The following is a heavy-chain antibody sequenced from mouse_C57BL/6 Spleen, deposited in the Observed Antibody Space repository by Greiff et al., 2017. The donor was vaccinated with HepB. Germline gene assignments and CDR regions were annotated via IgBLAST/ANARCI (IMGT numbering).Heavy chain of an antibody. Sequence: EVQLQESGPGLVKPSQSLSLTCSVTGYSITSGYYWNWIRQFPGNKLEWMGYISYDGSNNYNPSLKNRISITRDTSKNQFFMKLNSVTTEDTATYYCARESGDSRGYFDVWGTGTTVTVSS. D-gene: IGHD1-3*01. V-gene: IGHV3-6*01. CDR3: ARESGDSRGYFDV. CDR2: ISYDGSN. CDR1: GYSITSGYY. J-gene: IGHJ1*03.